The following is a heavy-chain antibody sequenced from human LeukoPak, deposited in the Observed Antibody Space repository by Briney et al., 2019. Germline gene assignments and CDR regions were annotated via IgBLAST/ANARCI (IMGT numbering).Heavy chain of an antibody. V-gene: IGHV3-23*01. D-gene: IGHD5-12*01. J-gene: IGHJ3*02. CDR3: AKGNSLATRVAFDI. CDR2: ISGSGGST. Sequence: GGPLPLPCAASGFTFSSYAMSWVRQAPGKGLEWVSAISGSGGSTYYADSVKRRLTIARDNSKNTLYLQMNSLRAEETAVYYCAKGNSLATRVAFDIWGQGTMVTAS. CDR1: GFTFSSYA.